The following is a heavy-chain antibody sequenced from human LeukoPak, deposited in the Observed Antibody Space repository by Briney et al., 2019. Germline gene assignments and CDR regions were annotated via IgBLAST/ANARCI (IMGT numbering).Heavy chain of an antibody. D-gene: IGHD3-22*01. CDR3: ARDKIAGYYDSSGYYSGAFDI. CDR1: GFTFSSYA. V-gene: IGHV3-30-3*01. Sequence: QPGGSLRLSCAASGFTFSSYAMHWVRQAPGKGLEWVAVISYDGSNKYYADSVKGRFTISRDNSKNTLYLQMNSLRAEDTAVYYCARDKIAGYYDSSGYYSGAFDIWGQGTMVTVSS. CDR2: ISYDGSNK. J-gene: IGHJ3*02.